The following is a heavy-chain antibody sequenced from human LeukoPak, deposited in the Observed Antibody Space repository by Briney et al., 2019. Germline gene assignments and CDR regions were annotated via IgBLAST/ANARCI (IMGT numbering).Heavy chain of an antibody. D-gene: IGHD1-26*01. CDR1: GFTFDDYT. CDR2: ISWDGGST. V-gene: IGHV3-43*01. Sequence: PGRSLRLSCAASGFTFDDYTMHWVRQAPGKGLEWVSLISWDGGSTYYADSVKGRFTISRDNSKNSLYLQMNSLRTEDTALYYCAKDGYSGSYPGYFADYWGQGTLVTVSS. CDR3: AKDGYSGSYPGYFADY. J-gene: IGHJ4*02.